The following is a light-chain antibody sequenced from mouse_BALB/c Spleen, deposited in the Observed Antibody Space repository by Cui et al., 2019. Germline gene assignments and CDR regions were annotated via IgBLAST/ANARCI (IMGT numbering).Light chain of an antibody. CDR2: STS. V-gene: IGKV4-80*01. CDR3: HQWSSSIFT. Sequence: QIVLTQSPAIMSASQEEEITLTCSASSSVSYMHWYQQKSGTSPKLLIYSTSNLASGVPSRFSGSGSGTFYSLTISSVEAEDAADYYCHQWSSSIFTFGSGTKLEIK. CDR1: SSVSY. J-gene: IGKJ4*01.